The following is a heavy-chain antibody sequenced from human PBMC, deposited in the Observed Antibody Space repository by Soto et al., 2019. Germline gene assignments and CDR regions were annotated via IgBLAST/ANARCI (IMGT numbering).Heavy chain of an antibody. J-gene: IGHJ4*02. CDR3: ARGAAPYYYDY. V-gene: IGHV1-3*05. Sequence: QVQLVQSGAEEKKPGASVKVSCKASGYTFTSYAMHWVRQAPGQRLEWMGWINAGNGNTKYSQKFQGRVTITRDTSASTAYMELSSLRSDDTAVYYCARGAAPYYYDYWGQGTLVTVSS. CDR1: GYTFTSYA. CDR2: INAGNGNT. D-gene: IGHD6-13*01.